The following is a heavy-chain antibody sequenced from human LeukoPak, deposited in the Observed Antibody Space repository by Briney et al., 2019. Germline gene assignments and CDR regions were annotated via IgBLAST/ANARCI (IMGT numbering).Heavy chain of an antibody. CDR1: GYTFTDYN. CDR2: IIPIFGTA. V-gene: IGHV1-69*05. Sequence: ASVKVSCKASGYTFTDYNMHWVRQAPGQGLEWMGRIIPIFGTANYAQKFQGRVTITTDESTSTAYMELSSLRSEDTAVYYCARDRVNRWGPKTVFDYWGQGTLVTVSS. CDR3: ARDRVNRWGPKTVFDY. J-gene: IGHJ4*02. D-gene: IGHD3-16*01.